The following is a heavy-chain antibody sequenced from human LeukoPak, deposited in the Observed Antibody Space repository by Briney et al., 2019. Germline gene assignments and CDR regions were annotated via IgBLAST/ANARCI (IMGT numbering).Heavy chain of an antibody. CDR1: GGSLSSGDSY. J-gene: IGHJ4*02. Sequence: PSQTLSLTCTVSGGSLSSGDSYWSWLRQPPGTGLEWIGYIYYSGSTYYNPSLKSRVTISVDTSKNQFSLKLSSVTAADTAVYYCARHRLIAFDYWGQGTLVTVSS. CDR2: IYYSGST. V-gene: IGHV4-30-4*01. CDR3: ARHRLIAFDY. D-gene: IGHD2-15*01.